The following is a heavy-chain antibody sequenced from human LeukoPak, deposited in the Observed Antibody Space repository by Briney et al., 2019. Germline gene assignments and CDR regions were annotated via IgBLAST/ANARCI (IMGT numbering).Heavy chain of an antibody. CDR3: ARDGRERWLQFDAFDI. CDR1: GFTFSSYE. V-gene: IGHV3-48*03. D-gene: IGHD5-24*01. CDR2: ISGSGNTI. Sequence: GGSLRLSCAASGFTFSSYEMNWVRQAPERGLEWVSYISGSGNTIYYADSVKGRFTISRDNAKNSLYLQVNSLRAEDTAVYYCARDGRERWLQFDAFDIWGQGTMVTVSS. J-gene: IGHJ3*02.